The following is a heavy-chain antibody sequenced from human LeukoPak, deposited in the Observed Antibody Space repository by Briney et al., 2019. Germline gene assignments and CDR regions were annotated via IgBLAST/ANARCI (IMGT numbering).Heavy chain of an antibody. CDR1: GFSFSTYD. CDR3: ARDRYYGSGSYGY. V-gene: IGHV3-21*01. Sequence: PGESPRLSCAASGFSFSTYDMNWVRQAPGKGLEWVASISSSTTYIYYADSVKGRFTISRDNAKNSLYLQMNSLRAEDTAVYYCARDRYYGSGSYGYWGQGTLVTVSS. J-gene: IGHJ4*02. D-gene: IGHD3-10*01. CDR2: ISSSTTYI.